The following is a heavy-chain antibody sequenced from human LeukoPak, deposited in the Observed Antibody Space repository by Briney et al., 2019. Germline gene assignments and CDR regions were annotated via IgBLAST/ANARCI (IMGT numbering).Heavy chain of an antibody. Sequence: ASVKVSCKASEYTFTDHYIHWVRQAPGQGLEWMGWMNPNSGGTKYAQKFQGRVTMTRDTSISTAYTELSSLRSDDTAVYYCARWTADYYMDVWGKGTTVTVSS. CDR1: EYTFTDHY. D-gene: IGHD3/OR15-3a*01. J-gene: IGHJ6*03. V-gene: IGHV1-2*02. CDR3: ARWTADYYMDV. CDR2: MNPNSGGT.